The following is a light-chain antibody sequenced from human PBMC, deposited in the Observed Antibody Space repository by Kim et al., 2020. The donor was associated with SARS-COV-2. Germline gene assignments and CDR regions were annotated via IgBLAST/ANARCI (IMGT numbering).Light chain of an antibody. CDR1: QDIGND. Sequence: ASVGDRVTITCRASQDIGNDLGWYQQSPGRAPKRLIYGASNLQSGVPSRFSGSGSETEFTLTIDSLQPEDFATYFCLQHRTYPITFGQGTRLEIK. V-gene: IGKV1-17*01. CDR3: LQHRTYPIT. J-gene: IGKJ5*01. CDR2: GAS.